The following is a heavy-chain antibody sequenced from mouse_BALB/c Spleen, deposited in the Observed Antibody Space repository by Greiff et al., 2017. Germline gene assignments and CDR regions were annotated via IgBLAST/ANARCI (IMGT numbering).Heavy chain of an antibody. CDR3: ARGTTTVVDDAMDY. Sequence: EVQVVESGGGLVKPGGSLKLSCAASGFTFSSYAMSWVRQTPEKRLEWVASISSGGSTYYPDSVKGRFTISRDNARNILYLQMSSLRSEDTAMYYCARGTTTVVDDAMDYWGQGTSVTVSS. D-gene: IGHD1-1*01. CDR1: GFTFSSYA. J-gene: IGHJ4*01. CDR2: ISSGGST. V-gene: IGHV5-6-5*01.